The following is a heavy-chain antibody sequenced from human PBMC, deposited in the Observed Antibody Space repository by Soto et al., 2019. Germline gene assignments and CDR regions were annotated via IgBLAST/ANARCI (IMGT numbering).Heavy chain of an antibody. CDR3: ARFCTTSKCIPYLMVFDT. J-gene: IGHJ3*02. Sequence: QVHLQESGPGLVKPSQTLSLTCTVSGGSISSADYYWTWIRQPPGKGLEWIGHSSYSGSAYYNPSLKSRVTISVDTSKNQFSLNLSSMTAADTALYFCARFCTTSKCIPYLMVFDTWGQGTRVTVSS. CDR1: GGSISSADYY. D-gene: IGHD2-8*01. V-gene: IGHV4-30-4*01. CDR2: SSYSGSA.